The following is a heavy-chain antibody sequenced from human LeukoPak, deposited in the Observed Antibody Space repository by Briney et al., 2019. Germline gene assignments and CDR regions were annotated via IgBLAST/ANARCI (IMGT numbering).Heavy chain of an antibody. CDR2: IYHSGST. CDR3: ARTEYFVFDY. V-gene: IGHV4-59*01. J-gene: IGHJ4*02. D-gene: IGHD2/OR15-2a*01. Sequence: SETLSLTCTVSGGSISRYYWNWIRQPPGKGLEWIGYIYHSGSTNYNPSLKSRVTISVDTSKNQFSLKLSSVTAADTAVYYCARTEYFVFDYWGLGTLVTVSS. CDR1: GGSISRYY.